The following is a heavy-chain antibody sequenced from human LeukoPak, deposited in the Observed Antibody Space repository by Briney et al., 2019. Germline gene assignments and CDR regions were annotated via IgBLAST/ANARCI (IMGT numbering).Heavy chain of an antibody. CDR1: GGSISSYY. V-gene: IGHV4-4*07. CDR3: ARDSGSAAMFYYYYGMGV. D-gene: IGHD2-2*01. J-gene: IGHJ6*02. Sequence: SETLSLTCTVSGGSISSYYWSWIRQPAGKGLEWIGRIYTSGSTNYNPSLKSRVTMSVDTSKNQFSLKLSSVTAADTAVYYCARDSGSAAMFYYYYGMGVWGQGTTVTVSS. CDR2: IYTSGST.